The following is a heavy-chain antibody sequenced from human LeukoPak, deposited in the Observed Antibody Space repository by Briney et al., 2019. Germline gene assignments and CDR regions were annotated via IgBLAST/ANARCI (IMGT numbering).Heavy chain of an antibody. CDR3: AREKYSPGAVDY. J-gene: IGHJ4*02. D-gene: IGHD6-6*01. CDR2: IYYSGST. Sequence: SETLSLTCAVYGGSFSGDYWSWIRQPPGKGLEWIGSIYYSGSTYYNPSLKSRVTISVDTSKNQFSLKVSSVTAADTAVYYCAREKYSPGAVDYWGQGSLVTVSS. CDR1: GGSFSGDY. V-gene: IGHV4-34*01.